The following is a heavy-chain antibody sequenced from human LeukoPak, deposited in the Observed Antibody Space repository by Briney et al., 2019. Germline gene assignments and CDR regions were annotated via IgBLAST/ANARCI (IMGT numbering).Heavy chain of an antibody. Sequence: PGGSLRLSCAASGFTFSSYAMHWVRQAPEKGLEYVSAISSNGGSTYYANSVKGRFTISRDNSKNTLYLQMGSLRAEDMAVYYCARDASSSWYGYFDYWGQGTLVTVSS. J-gene: IGHJ4*02. CDR1: GFTFSSYA. CDR3: ARDASSSWYGYFDY. D-gene: IGHD6-13*01. CDR2: ISSNGGST. V-gene: IGHV3-64*01.